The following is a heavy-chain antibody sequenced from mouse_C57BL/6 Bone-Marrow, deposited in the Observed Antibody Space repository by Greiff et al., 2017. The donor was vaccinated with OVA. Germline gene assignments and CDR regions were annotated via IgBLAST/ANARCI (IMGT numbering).Heavy chain of an antibody. CDR3: ARALTGFAY. D-gene: IGHD1-1*01. V-gene: IGHV5-12*01. J-gene: IGHJ3*01. CDR1: GFTFSDYY. Sequence: DVMLVESGGGLVQPGGSLKLSCAASGFTFSDYYMYWVRQTPEKRLEWVAYISNGGGSTYYPDTVKGRFTISRDNAKNTLYLQMSRLKSEDTAMYYCARALTGFAYWGQGTLVTVSA. CDR2: ISNGGGST.